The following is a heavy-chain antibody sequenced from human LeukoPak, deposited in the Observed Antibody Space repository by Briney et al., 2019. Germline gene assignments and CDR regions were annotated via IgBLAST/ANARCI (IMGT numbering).Heavy chain of an antibody. CDR1: GGSFSSYG. CDR2: VLPIFGIT. D-gene: IGHD5-18*01. J-gene: IGHJ6*03. V-gene: IGHV1-69*13. Sequence: GASVKVSCKASGGSFSSYGISWVRQAPGQGLEWMGGVLPIFGITNYAQRFQGRVTITADESRSTAYMELSSLTSDDTAVYYCAREKAMGYYYMDVWGKGTTVTVSS. CDR3: AREKAMGYYYMDV.